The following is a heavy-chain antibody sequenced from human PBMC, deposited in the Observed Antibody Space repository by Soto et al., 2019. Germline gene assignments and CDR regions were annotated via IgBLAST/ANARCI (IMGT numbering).Heavy chain of an antibody. V-gene: IGHV4-59*01. D-gene: IGHD5-18*01. Sequence: QVQLQESGPGLVKPSETLSLTCTVSGGSIRSYYWSWIRQPPGKGLEWIGYIYYSGSTNYNPPLKSRVTISVDTSKNQFSLKLSSVTAADTAVYYCARRYGYSFDYWGQGTLVTVSS. CDR2: IYYSGST. J-gene: IGHJ4*02. CDR3: ARRYGYSFDY. CDR1: GGSIRSYY.